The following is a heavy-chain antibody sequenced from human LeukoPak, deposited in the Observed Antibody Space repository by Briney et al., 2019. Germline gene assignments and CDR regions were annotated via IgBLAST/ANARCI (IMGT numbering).Heavy chain of an antibody. D-gene: IGHD2-15*01. CDR3: AKGRAVEVVAAFNY. Sequence: SSETLSLTCAVYGGSFSGYYWSWIRQPPGKGLEWIGEINHSGSTNYNPSLKSRVTISVDTSKNQFSLKLSSVTAADTAVYYCAKGRAVEVVAAFNYWGQGTVVTVSS. V-gene: IGHV4-34*01. CDR1: GGSFSGYY. CDR2: INHSGST. J-gene: IGHJ4*02.